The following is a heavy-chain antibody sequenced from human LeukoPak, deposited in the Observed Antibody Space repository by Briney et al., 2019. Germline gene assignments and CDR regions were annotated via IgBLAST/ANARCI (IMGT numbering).Heavy chain of an antibody. J-gene: IGHJ4*02. CDR3: AKIWGGYRVFDY. CDR2: ISGSGGST. V-gene: IGHV3-23*01. D-gene: IGHD3-3*01. Sequence: RPGGSLRLSCAASGFTFSDYYVNWFRQAPGKGLEWVSGISGSGGSTYYADSVKGRFTISRDNSKNTLYLQLNSLRAEDTTVYYCAKIWGGYRVFDYWGQGTLVTVSS. CDR1: GFTFSDYY.